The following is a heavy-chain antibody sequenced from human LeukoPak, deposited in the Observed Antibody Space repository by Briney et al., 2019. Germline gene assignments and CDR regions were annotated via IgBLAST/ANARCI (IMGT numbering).Heavy chain of an antibody. Sequence: PSETLSLTCTVSGGSISSSSYYWGWIRQPPGKGLEWIGSIYYSGSTYYNPSLKSRVTISVDTSKNQFSLKLSSVTAADTAVYYCARGDYYDSSGLYYFDYWGQGTLVTVSS. CDR2: IYYSGST. CDR3: ARGDYYDSSGLYYFDY. D-gene: IGHD3-22*01. CDR1: GGSISSSSYY. V-gene: IGHV4-39*01. J-gene: IGHJ4*02.